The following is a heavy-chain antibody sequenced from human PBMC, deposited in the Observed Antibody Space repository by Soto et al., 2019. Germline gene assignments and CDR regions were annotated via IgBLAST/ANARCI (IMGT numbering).Heavy chain of an antibody. D-gene: IGHD5-18*01. CDR2: IYPGDSDT. V-gene: IGHV5-51*01. CDR1: GYSFTTHW. CDR3: AREGRSMVKGYFYAMDV. Sequence: GESLKISCRGSGYSFTTHWIGWVRQMPGKGLEWMGIIYPGDSDTRYSPSFQGQVTISADKSINTAYLQWSSLKASDTAMYYCAREGRSMVKGYFYAMDVWGQGTTVTVS. J-gene: IGHJ6*02.